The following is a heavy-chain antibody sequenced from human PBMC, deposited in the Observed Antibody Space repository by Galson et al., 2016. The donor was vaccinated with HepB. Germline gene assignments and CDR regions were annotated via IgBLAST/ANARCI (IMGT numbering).Heavy chain of an antibody. CDR3: VKDGYHPPGGYYHYGLDV. J-gene: IGHJ6*01. Sequence: SLRLSCAASGFTFSSYAMSWVRQAPGKGLEWVSGITGSVVSTNYADSVKGRFTVSRDNSKNMVFLQMNSLSAEETAVYYCVKDGYHPPGGYYHYGLDVWGQGTTVTVSS. CDR1: GFTFSSYA. D-gene: IGHD2-2*01. V-gene: IGHV3-23*01. CDR2: ITGSVVST.